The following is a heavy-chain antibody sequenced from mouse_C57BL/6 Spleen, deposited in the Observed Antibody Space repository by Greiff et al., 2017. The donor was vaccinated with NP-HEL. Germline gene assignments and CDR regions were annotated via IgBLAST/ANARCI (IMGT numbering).Heavy chain of an antibody. Sequence: QVQLQQPGAELVMPGASVKLSCKASGYTFTSYWMHWVKQRPGQGLEWIGEIDPSDSYTNYNQKFKGKSTLTVDKSSSTAYMQLSSLTSEDSAVYYCAKPYSHGDSWFAYWGQGTLVTVSA. V-gene: IGHV1-69*01. D-gene: IGHD2-12*01. CDR3: AKPYSHGDSWFAY. CDR1: GYTFTSYW. J-gene: IGHJ3*01. CDR2: IDPSDSYT.